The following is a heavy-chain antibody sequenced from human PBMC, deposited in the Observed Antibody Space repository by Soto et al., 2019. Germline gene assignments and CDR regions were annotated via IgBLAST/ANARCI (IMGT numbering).Heavy chain of an antibody. V-gene: IGHV4-4*07. CDR3: ARADHGGNFNDVFDI. CDR2: IYSSEST. J-gene: IGHJ3*02. Sequence: QVQLQESGPGLVKPSDTLSLTCTVSGGSISGYCWSWIRQPAGKGLEWIGRIYSSESTTYNPSLKSRLTMSVDTSKNQFSLKLSSLTAADTAVYYCARADHGGNFNDVFDIWGQGTMVTVSS. D-gene: IGHD2-21*02. CDR1: GGSISGYC.